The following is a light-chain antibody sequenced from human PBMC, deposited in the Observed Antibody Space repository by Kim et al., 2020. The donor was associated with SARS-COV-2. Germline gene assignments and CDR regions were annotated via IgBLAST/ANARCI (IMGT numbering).Light chain of an antibody. CDR1: QSISSS. V-gene: IGKV1-39*01. Sequence: DIQMTQSPSSLSASVGDRVTITCRASQSISSSLSWYQQKPGKAPKLLTYAASSLQSGVPSRFSGSGSETDFTLIISSLQPEDFATYYGQQSYSIPYTFGQGTKLEI. CDR2: AAS. CDR3: QQSYSIPYT. J-gene: IGKJ2*01.